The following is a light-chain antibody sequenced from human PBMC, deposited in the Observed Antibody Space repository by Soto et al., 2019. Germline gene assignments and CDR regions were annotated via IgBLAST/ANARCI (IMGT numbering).Light chain of an antibody. CDR3: QQYGSAPYT. J-gene: IGKJ2*01. Sequence: DIVLTQSPGTLSLSPGERATLSCRASQTLNSNYLAWYQQKPGQAPRLLIYGASTRATGIPDRFSGTGSGADFDLTISRLEPEDFAVYFCQQYGSAPYTFGQGTELEI. V-gene: IGKV3-20*01. CDR2: GAS. CDR1: QTLNSNY.